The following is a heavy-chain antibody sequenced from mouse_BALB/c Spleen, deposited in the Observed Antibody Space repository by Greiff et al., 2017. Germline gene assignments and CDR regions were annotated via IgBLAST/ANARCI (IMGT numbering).Heavy chain of an antibody. V-gene: IGHV5-6-4*01. CDR3: TRSPVITTVVAPFDY. Sequence: EVHLVESGGGLVKPGGSLKLSCAASGFTFSSYTMSWVRQTPEKRLEWVATISSGGSYTYYPDSVKGRFTISRDNAKNTLYLQMSSLKSEDTAMYYCTRSPVITTVVAPFDYWGQGTTLTVSS. J-gene: IGHJ2*01. D-gene: IGHD1-1*01. CDR1: GFTFSSYT. CDR2: ISSGGSYT.